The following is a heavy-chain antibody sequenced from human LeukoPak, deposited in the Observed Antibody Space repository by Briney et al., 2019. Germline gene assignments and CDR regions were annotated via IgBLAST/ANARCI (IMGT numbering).Heavy chain of an antibody. J-gene: IGHJ4*02. Sequence: GGSLRFYCAASGFTFSSYDMHWVRQAPDKGLEWVAVISYDGSNKYYADSVRGRFTISRDNSMNTLYLQMNSLRAEDTAVYYCAREVSDNMQWLVGYWGQASILSVSS. V-gene: IGHV3-30-3*01. CDR1: GFTFSSYD. D-gene: IGHD6-19*01. CDR3: AREVSDNMQWLVGY. CDR2: ISYDGSNK.